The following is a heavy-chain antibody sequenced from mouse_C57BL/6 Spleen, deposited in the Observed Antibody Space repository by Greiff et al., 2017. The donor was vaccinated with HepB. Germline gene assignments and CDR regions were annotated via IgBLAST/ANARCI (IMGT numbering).Heavy chain of an antibody. CDR3: ARRGSSPYFDY. D-gene: IGHD1-1*01. V-gene: IGHV1-69*01. Sequence: QVQLQQPGAELVMPGASVKLSCKASGYTFTSYWMHWVKQRPGQGLEWIGEIDPSDSYTNYNQKFKGKSTLTVDKSSSTAYMHLSSLTSEDSAVYYCARRGSSPYFDYWGQGTTLTVSS. CDR2: IDPSDSYT. CDR1: GYTFTSYW. J-gene: IGHJ2*01.